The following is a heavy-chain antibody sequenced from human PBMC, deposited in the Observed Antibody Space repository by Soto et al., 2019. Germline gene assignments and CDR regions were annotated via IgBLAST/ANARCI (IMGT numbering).Heavy chain of an antibody. CDR1: GGSISSYY. Sequence: SETLSLTCTVSGGSISSYYWSWIRQPPGKGLEWIGYIYYSGSTNYNPSLKSRVTISVDTSKNQFSLKLSSVTAADTAVYYCARQMRSSSRGRWFDPWGQGTLVTVSS. CDR2: IYYSGST. J-gene: IGHJ5*02. CDR3: ARQMRSSSRGRWFDP. D-gene: IGHD6-6*01. V-gene: IGHV4-59*08.